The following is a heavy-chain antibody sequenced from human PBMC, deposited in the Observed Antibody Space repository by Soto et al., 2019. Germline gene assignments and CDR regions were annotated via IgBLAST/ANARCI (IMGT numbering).Heavy chain of an antibody. CDR2: IYHSGST. J-gene: IGHJ5*02. V-gene: IGHV4-38-2*02. CDR3: AGDRRDDYIDWFDP. Sequence: SETLSLTCAVSGYSISSGYYWGWIRQPPGKGLEWIGSIYHSGSTYYNPSLKSRVTISVDTSKNQFSLKLSSVTAADTAVYYCAGDRRDDYIDWFDPWGQGTLVTVSS. CDR1: GYSISSGYY. D-gene: IGHD4-4*01.